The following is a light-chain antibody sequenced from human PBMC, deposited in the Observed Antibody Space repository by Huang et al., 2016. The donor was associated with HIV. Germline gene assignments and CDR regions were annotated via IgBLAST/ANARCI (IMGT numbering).Light chain of an antibody. CDR3: MQGIHLSSP. CDR2: EVS. V-gene: IGKV2-29*02. Sequence: NQTPLSLSVTPGQPASISCKSSQSLLHSDGKTYLYWYGQKEGHSPQLLMYEVSNRFSGVPDRFSGSGSGTSFTLKISRVEAEDVGIYYCMQGIHLSSPFGGGTKIEI. J-gene: IGKJ4*01. CDR1: QSLLHSDGKTY.